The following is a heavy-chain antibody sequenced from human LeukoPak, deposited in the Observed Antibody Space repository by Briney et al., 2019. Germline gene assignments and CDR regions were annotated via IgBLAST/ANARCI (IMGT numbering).Heavy chain of an antibody. CDR2: ISAYNGNT. Sequence: ASVKVSCKASGYTFTSYGISWVRQAPGQGLEWMGWISAYNGNTTYAQKLQGRVTMTTDTSTSTAYMELRSLRSDDTAVYYCARFYSGYGNYYYYMDVWGKGTTVTVSS. J-gene: IGHJ6*03. CDR1: GYTFTSYG. V-gene: IGHV1-18*01. D-gene: IGHD5-12*01. CDR3: ARFYSGYGNYYYYMDV.